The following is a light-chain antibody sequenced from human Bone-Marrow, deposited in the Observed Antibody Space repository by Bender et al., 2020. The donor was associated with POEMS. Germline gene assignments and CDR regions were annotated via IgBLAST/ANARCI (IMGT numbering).Light chain of an antibody. Sequence: YVLTQPPSVSVAPGETARISCGGDNVGGKSVHWYQQKSGQAPLLVVYGDIERPSGIPERFSGSNSGNTATLIISRVEAGDEADYYCHVWDTTNTHQVFGGGTKLTVL. CDR1: NVGGKS. V-gene: IGLV3-21*02. CDR3: HVWDTTNTHQV. J-gene: IGLJ3*02. CDR2: GDI.